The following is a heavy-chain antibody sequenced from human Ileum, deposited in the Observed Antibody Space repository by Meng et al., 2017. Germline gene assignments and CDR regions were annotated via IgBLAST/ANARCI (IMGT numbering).Heavy chain of an antibody. V-gene: IGHV1-2*06. CDR1: GNTFTGYY. CDR3: ARDEGGLYFDY. CDR2: INPNSGGT. Sequence: QWPLVRSGAEWKKPGASGKASCKASGNTFTGYYMHWVRQAPGQGLEWMGRINPNSGGTNYAQKFQGRVTMTRDTSISTAYMELSSLRSEDTAVYYCARDEGGLYFDYWGQGTLVTVSS. J-gene: IGHJ4*02. D-gene: IGHD3-16*01.